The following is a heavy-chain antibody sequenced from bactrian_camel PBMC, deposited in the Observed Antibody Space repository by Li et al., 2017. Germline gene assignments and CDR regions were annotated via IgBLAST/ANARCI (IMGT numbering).Heavy chain of an antibody. V-gene: IGHV3-2*01. J-gene: IGHJ6*01. CDR2: IYRDGGTT. CDR1: GFIISDYS. Sequence: HVQLVESGGGSVQVGGSLRLSCAASGFIISDYSMSWVRQAPGKELEWVASIYRDGGTTYYADSVKGRFTVSRHNVKNTLYLQMNSLKTEDTAVYYCATGQMPTPRRDVGYWGQGTQVTVS. CDR3: ATGQMPTPRRDVGY.